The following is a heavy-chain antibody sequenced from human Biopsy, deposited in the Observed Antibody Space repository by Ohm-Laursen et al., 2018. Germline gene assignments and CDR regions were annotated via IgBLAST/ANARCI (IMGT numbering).Heavy chain of an antibody. V-gene: IGHV1-2*02. D-gene: IGHD2-21*02. CDR3: ARGRRHCSGACSRWYFDL. J-gene: IGHJ2*01. CDR1: GYTFTAFS. Sequence: SSVNASCKLSGYTFTAFSVHWLRQAPGQGLEWMGWINPKSGDTDYPQNFQGRVSMTRDTSISTAYMDLSRLRSDDTAVYYCARGRRHCSGACSRWYFDLWGRGTLVTVSS. CDR2: INPKSGDT.